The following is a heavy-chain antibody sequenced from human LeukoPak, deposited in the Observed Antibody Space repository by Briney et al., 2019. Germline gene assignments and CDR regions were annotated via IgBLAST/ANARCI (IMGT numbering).Heavy chain of an antibody. CDR2: ISPYNGHT. CDR1: AYRFTSYG. Sequence: GASVKVSCKASAYRFTSYGINWVRQAPGQGLEWMGWISPYNGHTNYAQKFQGRVTMTEDTSTDTAYMELSSLRSEDTAVYYCAGIVAGTNWFDPWGQGTLVTVSS. CDR3: AGIVAGTNWFDP. D-gene: IGHD3-22*01. V-gene: IGHV1-18*04. J-gene: IGHJ5*02.